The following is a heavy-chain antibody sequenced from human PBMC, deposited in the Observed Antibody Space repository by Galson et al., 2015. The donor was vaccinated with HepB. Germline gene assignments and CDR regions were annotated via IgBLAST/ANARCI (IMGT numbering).Heavy chain of an antibody. J-gene: IGHJ3*02. CDR2: IYYSGST. D-gene: IGHD6-13*01. CDR3: ARHGADSSSPGDAFDI. Sequence: LSLTCTVSGGSISSYYWSWIRQPPGKGLEWIGYIYYSGSTNYNPSLKSRVTISVDTSKNQFSLKLSSVTAADTAVYYCARHGADSSSPGDAFDIWGQGTMVTVSS. V-gene: IGHV4-59*08. CDR1: GGSISSYY.